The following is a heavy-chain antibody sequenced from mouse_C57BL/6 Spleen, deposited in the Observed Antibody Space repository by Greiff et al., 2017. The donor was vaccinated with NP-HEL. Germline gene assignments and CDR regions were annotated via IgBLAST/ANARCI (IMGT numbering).Heavy chain of an antibody. CDR3: ARRNWDWYFDV. J-gene: IGHJ1*03. CDR2: ISYDGSN. D-gene: IGHD4-1*01. V-gene: IGHV3-6*01. Sequence: EVKLVESGPGLVKPSQSLSLTCSVTGYSITSGYYWNWIRQFPGNKLEWMGYISYDGSNNYNPSLKNRISITRDTSKNQFFLQLNSVTTEDTATYYCARRNWDWYFDVWGTGTTVTVSS. CDR1: GYSITSGYY.